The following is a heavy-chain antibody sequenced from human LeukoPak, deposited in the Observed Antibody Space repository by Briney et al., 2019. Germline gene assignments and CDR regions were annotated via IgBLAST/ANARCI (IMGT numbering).Heavy chain of an antibody. CDR3: ARVWADYGDYYYYYYMDV. J-gene: IGHJ6*03. CDR1: GFTFSSYS. V-gene: IGHV3-21*01. D-gene: IGHD4-17*01. CDR2: ISSSSSYI. Sequence: GGSLRLSCVASGFTFSSYSMNWVRQAPGKGLEWVSSISSSSSYIYYADSVKGRFTISRDNAKNSLYLQMSSLRAEDTAVYYCARVWADYGDYYYYYYMDVWGKGTTVTVSS.